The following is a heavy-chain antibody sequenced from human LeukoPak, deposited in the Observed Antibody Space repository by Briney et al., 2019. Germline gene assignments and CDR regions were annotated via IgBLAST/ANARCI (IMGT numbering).Heavy chain of an antibody. CDR3: TTGYS. V-gene: IGHV3-15*01. Sequence: GGSLRLSCAASGFTFSAAWMSWVRQAPGKGLEWVGRIKSKTDGGTTDYAAPVKGRFTISRDDSKDTQNLPMNSLKTEETAMYYCTTGYSWGQGTLVTVSS. CDR1: GFTFSAAW. J-gene: IGHJ5*02. D-gene: IGHD3-10*01. CDR2: IKSKTDGGTT.